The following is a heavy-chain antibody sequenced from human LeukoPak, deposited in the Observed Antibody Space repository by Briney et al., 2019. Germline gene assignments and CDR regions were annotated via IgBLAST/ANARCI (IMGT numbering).Heavy chain of an antibody. CDR3: ARYHDSSGYSFDY. CDR1: GGSISSGGYS. V-gene: IGHV4-30-2*01. Sequence: SQTLSLTCAVSGGSISSGGYSWSWIRQPPGTGLEWIGYNYHSGSTYYNPSLKSRVTISVDRSKNQFSLKLSSVTAADTAVYYCARYHDSSGYSFDYWGQGTLVTVSS. D-gene: IGHD3-22*01. J-gene: IGHJ4*02. CDR2: NYHSGST.